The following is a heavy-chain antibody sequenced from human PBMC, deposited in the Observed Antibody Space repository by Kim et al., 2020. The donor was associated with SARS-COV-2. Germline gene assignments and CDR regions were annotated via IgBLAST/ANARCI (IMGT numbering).Heavy chain of an antibody. CDR3: AKGTLREWGAFDI. D-gene: IGHD3-3*01. J-gene: IGHJ3*02. Sequence: YADSEKGRFTISRDNSKNTLYLQMDSLRAEDTAVYYCAKGTLREWGAFDIWGQGTMVTVSS. V-gene: IGHV3-30*02.